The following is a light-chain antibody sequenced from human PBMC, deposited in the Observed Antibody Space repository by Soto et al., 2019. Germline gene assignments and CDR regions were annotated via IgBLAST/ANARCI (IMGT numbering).Light chain of an antibody. CDR1: QSVSSSY. J-gene: IGKJ3*01. CDR2: GAS. Sequence: EIVLTQSPGTLSLSPGERATLSCRASQSVSSSYLAWYQQKPGQAPRLLIYGASSRATGIPERFSGSGSGTDFTLTISRLEPEDFAVYYCQPYGSSPFTFGPWTKVDI. CDR3: QPYGSSPFT. V-gene: IGKV3-20*01.